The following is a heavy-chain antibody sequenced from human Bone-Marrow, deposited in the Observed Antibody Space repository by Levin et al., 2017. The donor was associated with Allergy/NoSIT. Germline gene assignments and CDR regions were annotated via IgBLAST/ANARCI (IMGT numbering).Heavy chain of an antibody. CDR3: ARDELKKKGFDP. J-gene: IGHJ5*02. D-gene: IGHD3-10*01. V-gene: IGHV3-7*01. CDR2: IEQDGSDK. CDR1: GFTLSSNW. Sequence: LSGGSLRLSCTASGFTLSSNWMSWVRQAPGKGLEWVANIEQDGSDKNYVDSVKVRFIISRDNAKNSLYLQMNSLRVEDTAMYYCARDELKKKGFDPWGRGTLVTVSS.